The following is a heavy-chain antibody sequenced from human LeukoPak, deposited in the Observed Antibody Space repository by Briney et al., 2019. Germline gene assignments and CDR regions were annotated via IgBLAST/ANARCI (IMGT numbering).Heavy chain of an antibody. V-gene: IGHV4-34*01. CDR2: INHSGST. CDR1: GGSFSGYY. J-gene: IGHJ3*02. Sequence: PSETLSLTCAVYGGSFSGYYWSWIRQPPGKGLEWIGEINHSGSTNYNPSLKSRVTISVDTSKNQFSLKLSSVTAADTAVYYCARDLTYYYDSSGSQYDAFDIWGQGTMVTVSS. D-gene: IGHD3-22*01. CDR3: ARDLTYYYDSSGSQYDAFDI.